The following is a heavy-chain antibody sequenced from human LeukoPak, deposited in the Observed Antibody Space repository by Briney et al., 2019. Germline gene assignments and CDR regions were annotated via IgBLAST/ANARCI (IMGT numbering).Heavy chain of an antibody. J-gene: IGHJ4*02. CDR2: IYYSGST. CDR3: ARLSRGYSGYDPYRADY. CDR1: GGSISSYY. V-gene: IGHV4-59*08. Sequence: SETLSHTCTVSGGSISSYYWSWIRQPPGKGLEWIGYIYYSGSTNYNPSLKSRVTISVDTSKNQFSLKLSSVTAADTAVYYCARLSRGYSGYDPYRADYWGQGTLVTVSS. D-gene: IGHD5-12*01.